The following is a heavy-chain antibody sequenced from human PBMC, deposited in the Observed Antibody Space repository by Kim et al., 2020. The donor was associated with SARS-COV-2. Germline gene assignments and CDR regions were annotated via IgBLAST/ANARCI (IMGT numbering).Heavy chain of an antibody. Sequence: SVKVSCKASGGTFSSYAISWVRQAPGQGLEWMGGIIPIFGTANYAQKFQGRVTITADKSTSTAYMELSSLRSEDTAVYYCARRREYGFGETNSYFDYWGQGTLVTVSS. D-gene: IGHD3-10*01. V-gene: IGHV1-69*06. CDR3: ARRREYGFGETNSYFDY. J-gene: IGHJ4*02. CDR1: GGTFSSYA. CDR2: IIPIFGTA.